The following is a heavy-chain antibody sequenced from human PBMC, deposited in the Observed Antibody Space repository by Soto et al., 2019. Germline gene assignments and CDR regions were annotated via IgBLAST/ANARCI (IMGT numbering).Heavy chain of an antibody. CDR3: VRGRTWFDS. J-gene: IGHJ5*01. V-gene: IGHV4-61*08. CDR2: SSYSGNT. Sequence: TSETLSLTCTVSGGSISSGGYYCNWLRQPPGKGLEWIGSSSYSGNTNYNPSLKSRVTISVDTSKNQLSLRLSSVTAADTAVYYCVRGRTWFDSWGQGTLVTVSS. CDR1: GGSISSGGYY.